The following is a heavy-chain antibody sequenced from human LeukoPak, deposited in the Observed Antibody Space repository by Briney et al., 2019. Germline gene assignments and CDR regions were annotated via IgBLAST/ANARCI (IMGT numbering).Heavy chain of an antibody. J-gene: IGHJ4*02. V-gene: IGHV3-48*01. D-gene: IGHD4-23*01. CDR2: LIVGNGNQ. CDR3: ARDRNGGSFDY. CDR1: GFVFSSYS. Sequence: GGSLRLSCAASGFVFSSYSMNWVRQAPGKGLEWVSFLIVGNGNQHYADPVKGRFTISRDDAKNSLYLQMNSLRAEDTAVYYCARDRNGGSFDYWGQGILVTVSS.